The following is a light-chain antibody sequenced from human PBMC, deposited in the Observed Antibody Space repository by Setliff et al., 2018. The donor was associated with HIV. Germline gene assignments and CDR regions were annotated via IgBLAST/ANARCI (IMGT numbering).Light chain of an antibody. Sequence: QSVLTQPASVSGSPGQSITISRTGTSSDVGGYSYVSWYQQHPGKAPKLIIYEVRNRPSGVSNRFSGSKSGNTASLTISGPQAEDEADYYCSSYAITNTLPFGTGTKVTVL. CDR2: EVR. J-gene: IGLJ1*01. CDR1: SSDVGGYSY. V-gene: IGLV2-14*01. CDR3: SSYAITNTLP.